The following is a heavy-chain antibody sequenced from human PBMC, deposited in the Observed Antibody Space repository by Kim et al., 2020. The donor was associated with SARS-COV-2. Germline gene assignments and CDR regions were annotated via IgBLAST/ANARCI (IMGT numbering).Heavy chain of an antibody. CDR1: GITFSMYW. CDR3: VGGLGWQPDY. D-gene: IGHD4-17*01. CDR2: IRQDGSEK. Sequence: GGSLRLSCEASGITFSMYWMNWVRQAPGKGLEWVAIIRQDGSEKLYVDSVKGRFTITRDNAKNSLFLQMSSLRVEDTAVYFCVGGLGWQPDYWGRGTLVTVSS. J-gene: IGHJ4*02. V-gene: IGHV3-7*01.